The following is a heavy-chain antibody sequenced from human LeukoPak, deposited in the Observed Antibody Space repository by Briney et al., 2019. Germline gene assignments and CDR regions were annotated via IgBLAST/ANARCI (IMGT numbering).Heavy chain of an antibody. V-gene: IGHV3-23*01. Sequence: GGSLRLSCAASGVTFSSYAMSWVRQAPGKGVEWVSGISGSGGSTYYADSEKGRFTISRDNSKNTLYLQMNCLTAADTAVYYCAKILRFFDYLNFDYWGQGTLVTVSS. J-gene: IGHJ4*02. CDR3: AKILRFFDYLNFDY. D-gene: IGHD3-3*01. CDR1: GVTFSSYA. CDR2: ISGSGGST.